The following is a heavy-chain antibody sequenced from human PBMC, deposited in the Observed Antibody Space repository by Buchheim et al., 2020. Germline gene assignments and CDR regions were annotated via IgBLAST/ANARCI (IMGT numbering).Heavy chain of an antibody. Sequence: EVQLVESGGNLVQPGGSLRLSCAASGFTFSTYEMNWVRQAPGKGLEWVSYISESGTTIYYADSVKGRFTISRDNAQNSLYLQMNSLRAEDTAVYYCARDRRSGLFDYWGQGTL. CDR1: GFTFSTYE. J-gene: IGHJ4*02. V-gene: IGHV3-48*03. CDR2: ISESGTTI. CDR3: ARDRRSGLFDY. D-gene: IGHD3-10*01.